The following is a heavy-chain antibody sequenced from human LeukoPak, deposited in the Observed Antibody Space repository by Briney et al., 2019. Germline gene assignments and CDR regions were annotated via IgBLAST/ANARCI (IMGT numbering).Heavy chain of an antibody. CDR2: INPNSGGT. CDR3: ARDLDGSSGCDY. Sequence: ASVKVSCKASGYTFTGYFMHWVRQAPGQGLEWMGWINPNSGGTNYAQKFQGGVIMTRDTSISTAYIELSRLRSDDTAVYYCARDLDGSSGCDYWGQGTVSTDPS. D-gene: IGHD6-13*01. CDR1: GYTFTGYF. J-gene: IGHJ4*02. V-gene: IGHV1-2*02.